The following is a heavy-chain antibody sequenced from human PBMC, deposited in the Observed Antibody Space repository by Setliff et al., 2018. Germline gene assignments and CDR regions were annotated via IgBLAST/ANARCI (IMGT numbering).Heavy chain of an antibody. D-gene: IGHD3-3*01. CDR1: GYTFTSYG. V-gene: IGHV1-18*01. CDR3: ASDGQGNYNFWSGSYYYYGMDV. CDR2: ISAYNGNT. J-gene: IGHJ6*02. Sequence: ASVKVSCKASGYTFTSYGISWVRQAPGQGLEWMGWISAYNGNTNYAQKLQGRVTMTTDTSTSTAYMGLRSLRSDDTAVYYCASDGQGNYNFWSGSYYYYGMDVWGQGTTVTVS.